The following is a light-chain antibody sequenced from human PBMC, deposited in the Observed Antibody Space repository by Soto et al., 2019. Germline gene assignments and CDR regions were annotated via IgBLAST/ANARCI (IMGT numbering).Light chain of an antibody. CDR3: QQSYNSPQT. J-gene: IGKJ1*01. Sequence: DIQMTQSPSSLSASVGDEDTITCRASQTIMTYLNWYQLKPGKPPRLLIYAASSLQSGVPSRFSGSGTGTDFTLTISSLQPEDVATYSCQQSYNSPQTFGRGTKVEIK. CDR2: AAS. V-gene: IGKV1-39*01. CDR1: QTIMTY.